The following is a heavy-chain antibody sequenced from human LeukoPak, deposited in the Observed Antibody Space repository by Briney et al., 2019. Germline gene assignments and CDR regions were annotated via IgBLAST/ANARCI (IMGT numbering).Heavy chain of an antibody. Sequence: GGSLRLSCAASGFIFSSYGMHGVRQAPGKGLEGVAFIQSDGTNKYYTDSVKGRFTVSRDNSKNTLYLQMDSLRPEDTAVYYCAKDASSVWYFSYFDFWGQGTLVTVSS. CDR2: IQSDGTNK. J-gene: IGHJ4*02. CDR3: AKDASSVWYFSYFDF. V-gene: IGHV3-30*02. CDR1: GFIFSSYG. D-gene: IGHD6-19*01.